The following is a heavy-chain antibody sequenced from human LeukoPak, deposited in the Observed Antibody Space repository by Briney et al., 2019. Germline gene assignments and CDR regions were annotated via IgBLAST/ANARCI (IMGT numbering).Heavy chain of an antibody. D-gene: IGHD6-13*01. CDR1: GLSFSNYA. CDR2: IGGSGGNI. J-gene: IGHJ4*02. V-gene: IGHV3-23*01. Sequence: AGGSLRLSCAASGLSFSNYAMYWVRQAPGKGLEWVSAIGGSGGNIFYADSVKGRFTISRDNSKNTLYLQMNSLRAEDTAVYYCAKDPLIRPGYSSTWYDYWGQGTQVTVSS. CDR3: AKDPLIRPGYSSTWYDY.